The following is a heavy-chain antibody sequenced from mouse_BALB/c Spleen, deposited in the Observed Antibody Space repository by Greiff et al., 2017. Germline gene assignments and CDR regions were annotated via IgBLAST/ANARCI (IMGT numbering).Heavy chain of an antibody. CDR1: GYAFSSYW. Sequence: QVQLQQSGAELVRPGSSVKISCKASGYAFSSYWMNWVKQRPGQGLEWIGQIYPGDGDTNYNGKFKGKATLTADKSSSTAYMQLSSLTSEDSAVYFCARSSGERYDGLAYWGQGTLVTVSA. CDR2: IYPGDGDT. D-gene: IGHD2-14*01. CDR3: ARSSGERYDGLAY. J-gene: IGHJ3*01. V-gene: IGHV1-80*01.